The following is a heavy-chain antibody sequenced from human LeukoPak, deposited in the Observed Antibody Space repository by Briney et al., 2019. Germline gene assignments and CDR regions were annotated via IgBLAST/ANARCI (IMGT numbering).Heavy chain of an antibody. CDR1: GGCVSSSNYY. D-gene: IGHD6-19*01. J-gene: IGHJ4*02. CDR3: ARQGVALAWFGYLDS. CDR2: IYYSGST. V-gene: IGHV4-39*01. Sequence: DRSGSPSLACTVSGGCVSSSNYYWDWIRQPPGKGLEWIGSIYYSGSTYYNASLKSRGTISVDTSKNQFSLKLNSVTAADTAVYFCARQGVALAWFGYLDSWGQGTLVTVSS.